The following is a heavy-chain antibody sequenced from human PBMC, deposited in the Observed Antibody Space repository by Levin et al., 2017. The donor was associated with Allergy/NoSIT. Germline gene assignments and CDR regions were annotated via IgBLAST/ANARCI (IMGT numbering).Heavy chain of an antibody. CDR3: ARNRIIVSGGNDYYYGMDV. V-gene: IGHV4-61*01. D-gene: IGHD5/OR15-5a*01. Sequence: SQTLSLTCSVSGGSVSSGTYYWSWIRRPPGQGLEWIGYINYRGVTKYNPSLKSRVTISVDTSKNEFSLKVTSVTPADTAVYYCARNRIIVSGGNDYYYGMDVWGQGTTVTVSS. CDR1: GGSVSSGTYY. CDR2: INYRGVT. J-gene: IGHJ6*02.